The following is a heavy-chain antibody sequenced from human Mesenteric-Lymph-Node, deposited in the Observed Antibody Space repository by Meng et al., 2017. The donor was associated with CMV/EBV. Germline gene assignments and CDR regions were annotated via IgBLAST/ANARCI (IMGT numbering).Heavy chain of an antibody. CDR2: IFHSGST. V-gene: IGHV4-59*01. D-gene: IGHD3-3*01. CDR1: GGSFSGYY. J-gene: IGHJ6*02. Sequence: GSLRLSCAVYGGSFSGYYWSWTRQPPGKGLEWIGYIFHSGSTNYSPSLKSRVAISVDTSKNQFSLKLSSVTAADTAVYYCARGDPENFWSGYFALDVWGHGTTVTVSS. CDR3: ARGDPENFWSGYFALDV.